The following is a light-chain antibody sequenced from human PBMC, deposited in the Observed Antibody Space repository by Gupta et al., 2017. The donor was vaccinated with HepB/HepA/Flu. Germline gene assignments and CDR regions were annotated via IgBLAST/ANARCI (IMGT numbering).Light chain of an antibody. Sequence: IQLTHSPSTLSASVGDRVTITCRASQSISSWLAWYQQKPGKAPKLLIYKASSLESGVPSRFSGSGSGTEFTLTSSSLQPDDFATYYGQQYNSYSPPITFGQGTRLEIK. CDR1: QSISSW. CDR3: QQYNSYSPPIT. CDR2: KAS. J-gene: IGKJ5*01. V-gene: IGKV1-5*03.